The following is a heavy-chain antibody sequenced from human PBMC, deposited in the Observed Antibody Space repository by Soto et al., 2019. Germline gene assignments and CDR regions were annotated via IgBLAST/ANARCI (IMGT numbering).Heavy chain of an antibody. CDR2: INPSGART. J-gene: IGHJ4*01. CDR1: GYTFTSYY. V-gene: IGHV1-46*01. Sequence: QVQLVQSGAEVKKTGASVKVSCKASGYTFTSYYMHWVRQAPGPVLEWMGIINPSGARTSYAQKFQGRLTMTRDTSKSTIYMELSRSTSEYMAVYYWARRTLYSDSRGYSLNDLGLGSLVTVSS. D-gene: IGHD3-22*01. CDR3: ARRTLYSDSRGYSLND.